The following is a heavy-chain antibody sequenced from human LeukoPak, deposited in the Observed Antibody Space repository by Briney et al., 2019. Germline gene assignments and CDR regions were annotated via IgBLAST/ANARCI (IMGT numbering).Heavy chain of an antibody. CDR3: AKDMLTGSNYYYYGMDV. CDR1: GFTFDDYA. CDR2: ISWNSGSI. Sequence: GGSLRLSCAASGFTFDDYAMHWVRQAPGKGLEWVSGISWNSGSICYADSVKGRFTISRDNAKNSLYLQMNSLRAEDTALYYCAKDMLTGSNYYYYGMDVWGQGTTVTVSS. V-gene: IGHV3-9*01. J-gene: IGHJ6*02. D-gene: IGHD3-9*01.